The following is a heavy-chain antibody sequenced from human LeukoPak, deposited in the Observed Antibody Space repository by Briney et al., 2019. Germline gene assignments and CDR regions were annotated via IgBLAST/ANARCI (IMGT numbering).Heavy chain of an antibody. J-gene: IGHJ3*02. V-gene: IGHV3-66*01. D-gene: IGHD2-2*01. CDR1: GFTLTTYG. CDR2: IYSGGST. Sequence: GGSLRLSCAASGFTLTTYGTHWLRQAPGKGLEWVSVIYSGGSTYYADSVKGRFTISRDNSKNTLYLQMDSLRAEDTALYYCARYCSSTSCYLGAFDIWGQGTMVTVSS. CDR3: ARYCSSTSCYLGAFDI.